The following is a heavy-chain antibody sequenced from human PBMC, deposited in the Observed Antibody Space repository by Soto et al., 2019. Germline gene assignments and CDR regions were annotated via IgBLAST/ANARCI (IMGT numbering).Heavy chain of an antibody. CDR2: ISSNGGST. CDR1: GFTFSTYA. D-gene: IGHD3-3*01. J-gene: IGHJ2*01. CDR3: ARLSWSRSVRPFWYVGH. V-gene: IGHV3-64*02. Sequence: GGSLRLSCAASGFTFSTYAIHWVRQAPGKGLEYVSAISSNGGSTYYADSVKGRFAISRDNSKKTMYLQMGSLRPQDLAVCYCARLSWSRSVRPFWYVGHWGGGTLVTVAS.